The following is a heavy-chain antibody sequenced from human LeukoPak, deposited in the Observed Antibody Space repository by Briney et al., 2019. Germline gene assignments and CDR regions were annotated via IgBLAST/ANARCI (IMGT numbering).Heavy chain of an antibody. CDR2: IYHSGST. Sequence: PSETLSLTCAVSGGSISSSNWWSWVRPPPGKWLEWMGEIYHSGSTNYNPSLKSRVTISVDKSKNQFSLKLSSVTAADTAVYYCARGLPAEYYFDYWGQGTLVTVSS. CDR1: GGSISSSNW. CDR3: ARGLPAEYYFDY. V-gene: IGHV4-4*02. D-gene: IGHD4-11*01. J-gene: IGHJ4*02.